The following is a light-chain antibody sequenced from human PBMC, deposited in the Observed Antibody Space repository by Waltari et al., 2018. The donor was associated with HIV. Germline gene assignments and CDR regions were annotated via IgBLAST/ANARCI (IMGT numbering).Light chain of an antibody. CDR2: EDY. J-gene: IGLJ2*01. CDR3: SSYTDSSVI. V-gene: IGLV2-14*01. CDR1: SRDLGHYKY. Sequence: QSALTQPASASGSPGQSSTISCPGSSRDLGHYKYVSWDQPHPGIAPNLIIYEDYKRPSGVSNRFSGSKSGKTASLTISGLQAEDESDYYCSSYTDSSVIFGGGTKVTVL.